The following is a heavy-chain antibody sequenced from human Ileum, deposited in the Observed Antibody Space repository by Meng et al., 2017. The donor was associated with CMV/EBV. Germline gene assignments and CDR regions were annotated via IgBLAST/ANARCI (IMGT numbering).Heavy chain of an antibody. CDR2: FNPNNGGT. D-gene: IGHD1-26*01. CDR3: ARQDHSSWDFDF. V-gene: IGHV1-2*04. J-gene: IGHJ4*02. Sequence: QVQLVQSGAEVKKPGASVKVSCKASGYTFTGYYVHWVRQAPGQGLEWMGRFNPNNGGTKYAQNFQRWVTMTRDTSTNTAYMELRRLTSGDTAVYYCARQDHSSWDFDFWGQGTLVTVSS. CDR1: GYTFTGYY.